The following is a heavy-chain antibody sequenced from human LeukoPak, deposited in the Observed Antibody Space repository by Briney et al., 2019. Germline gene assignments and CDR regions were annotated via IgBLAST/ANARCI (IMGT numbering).Heavy chain of an antibody. CDR3: ARDSGGGRITIFGVVIKNKNPDLDY. CDR1: GFTFSSYS. CDR2: ISSSSSTL. J-gene: IGHJ4*02. D-gene: IGHD3-3*01. Sequence: GGSLRLSCAASGFTFSSYSMNWVRKAPGKGLKGVSYISSSSSTLYYADSVKGRFTISRDNAKNSLYLQMNSLRAEDTAVYYCARDSGGGRITIFGVVIKNKNPDLDYWGQGTLVTVSS. V-gene: IGHV3-48*01.